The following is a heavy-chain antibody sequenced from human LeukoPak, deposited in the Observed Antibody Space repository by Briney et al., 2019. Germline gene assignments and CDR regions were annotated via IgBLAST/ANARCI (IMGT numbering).Heavy chain of an antibody. V-gene: IGHV3-53*01. CDR2: IYSGGST. D-gene: IGHD2-15*01. Sequence: PGGSLRLSCAASGFTVSSNYMSWVRQAPGKGLEWVSVIYSGGSTYYADSVKGRFTISRDNSKNTLYLQMNSLRAEDTAVYYCARWYFAYYGMDVWGQGTTVTVSS. CDR3: ARWYFAYYGMDV. J-gene: IGHJ6*02. CDR1: GFTVSSNY.